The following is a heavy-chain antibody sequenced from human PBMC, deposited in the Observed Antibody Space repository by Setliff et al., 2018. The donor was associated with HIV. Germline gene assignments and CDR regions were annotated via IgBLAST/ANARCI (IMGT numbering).Heavy chain of an antibody. CDR2: ISGRSSDP. V-gene: IGHV3-11*05. CDR3: AREVLRGGDDAFGL. Sequence: PGGSLRLSCATSGFILSDYYMDWVRQAPGKGLEWVSYISGRSSDPNYADSVKGRFTISRDNAKNSVYLQMNSLRVEDTAINYCAREVLRGGDDAFGLWGRGTVVTVSS. CDR1: GFILSDYY. J-gene: IGHJ3*01. D-gene: IGHD3-10*01.